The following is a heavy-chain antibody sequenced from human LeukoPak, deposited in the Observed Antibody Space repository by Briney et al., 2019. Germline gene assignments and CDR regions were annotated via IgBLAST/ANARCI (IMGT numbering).Heavy chain of an antibody. CDR2: INPNSGGT. CDR1: GYTFTGYY. J-gene: IGHJ5*02. CDR3: ARDRRSFGGYSSGWRAWFDP. Sequence: ASVKVSCKASGYTFTGYYMHWVRQAPGQGLEWMGWINPNSGGTNYAQKFQGRVTMTRDTSISTAYMEPSRLRSDDTAVYYCARDRRSFGGYSSGWRAWFDPWGQGTLVTVSS. V-gene: IGHV1-2*02. D-gene: IGHD6-19*01.